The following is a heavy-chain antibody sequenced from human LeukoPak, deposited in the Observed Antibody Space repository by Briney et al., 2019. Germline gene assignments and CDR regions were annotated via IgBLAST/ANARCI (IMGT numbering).Heavy chain of an antibody. CDR2: ISSTSSTV. V-gene: IGHV3-48*04. D-gene: IGHD3-22*01. CDR3: AGSDTIGYLPREWDYWYFDL. J-gene: IGHJ2*01. CDR1: GFTFSSYS. Sequence: GGSLRLSCAVSGFTFSSYSMTWVRQAPGKGLEWVSYISSTSSTVYYADSVKGRFTISRDNAKNSLYLQMNSLRAEDTAVYYCAGSDTIGYLPREWDYWYFDLWGRGTLVTVSS.